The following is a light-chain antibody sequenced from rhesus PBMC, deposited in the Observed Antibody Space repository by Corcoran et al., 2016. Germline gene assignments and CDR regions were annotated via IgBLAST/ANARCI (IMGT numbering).Light chain of an antibody. CDR2: AVS. V-gene: IGKV2-104*02. CDR1: QSLLDSEDGNTY. Sequence: DIVMTQTPLSLPVTPGEPASISCRSSQSLLDSEDGNTYLDWYLQKPGQSPQLLIYAVSKRASGVPERLSGRGADTDFTLKISRVEAGDVGIYYCRQGIGFPPTFGQGTKVEIK. CDR3: RQGIGFPPT. J-gene: IGKJ1*01.